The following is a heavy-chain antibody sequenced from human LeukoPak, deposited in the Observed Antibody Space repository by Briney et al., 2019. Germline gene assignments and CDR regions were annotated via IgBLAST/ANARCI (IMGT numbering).Heavy chain of an antibody. CDR2: FYPSAGTS. CDR1: GYTFTDYY. J-gene: IGHJ4*02. D-gene: IGHD2-21*01. V-gene: IGHV1-46*03. CDR3: VRELRGGYFDF. Sequence: ASVKVPCKASGYTFTDYYIHWVRQAPGRGPEYVGVFYPSAGTSHSPQRFRGRVTLTSDTSASTVYVEVGSLKSEDTAIYYCVRELRGGYFDFWGQGTLVTVSS.